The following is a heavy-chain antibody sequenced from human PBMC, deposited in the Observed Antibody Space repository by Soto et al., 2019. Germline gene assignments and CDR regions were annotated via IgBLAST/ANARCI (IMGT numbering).Heavy chain of an antibody. CDR2: ISAYNGNT. Sequence: ASVKVSCKASGYTFTSYGISWVRQAPGQGLEWMGWISAYNGNTSFAQKLQGRVTMTTDTSTSTAYMELRSLRSDDTAVYYCAREGRSFDWLLDYYGMDVWGQGTTVTVSS. D-gene: IGHD3-9*01. J-gene: IGHJ6*02. CDR1: GYTFTSYG. CDR3: AREGRSFDWLLDYYGMDV. V-gene: IGHV1-18*04.